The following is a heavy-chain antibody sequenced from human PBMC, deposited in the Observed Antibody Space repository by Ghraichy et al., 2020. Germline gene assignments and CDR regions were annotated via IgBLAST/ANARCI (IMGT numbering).Heavy chain of an antibody. D-gene: IGHD3-3*01. V-gene: IGHV4-34*01. Sequence: ESLNISCAVYGGSFSGYYWSWIRQPPGKGLEWIGEINHSGSTNYNPSLKSRVTISVDTSKNQFSLKLSSVTAADTAVYYCARGTRTIFGVVIITDYWGQGTLVTVSS. CDR2: INHSGST. CDR1: GGSFSGYY. CDR3: ARGTRTIFGVVIITDY. J-gene: IGHJ4*02.